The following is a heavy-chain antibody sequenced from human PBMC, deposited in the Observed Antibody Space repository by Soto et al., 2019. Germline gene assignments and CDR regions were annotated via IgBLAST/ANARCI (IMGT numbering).Heavy chain of an antibody. CDR1: GGSIRSSHW. CDR3: ASNYEGYYYYYGMDV. CDR2: IYYSGST. D-gene: IGHD3-3*01. V-gene: IGHV4-4*02. Sequence: PSETLSLTCTVSGGSIRSSHWWSWVRQPPGKGLERIGEIYYSGSTYYNPSLKSRVTISVDTSKNQFSLKLSSVTAADTAVYYCASNYEGYYYYYGMDVWGQGTTVTVSS. J-gene: IGHJ6*02.